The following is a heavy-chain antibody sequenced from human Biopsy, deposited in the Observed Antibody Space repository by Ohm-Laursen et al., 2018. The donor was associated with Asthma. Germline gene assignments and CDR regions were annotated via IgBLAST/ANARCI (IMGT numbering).Heavy chain of an antibody. D-gene: IGHD5-24*01. CDR3: VAGFPKENVRCNFEF. CDR2: HDHEEGGT. Sequence: SSVKVSCKISGYNLIDLSMHWVRQAPGQGLEWMGGHDHEEGGTVKAQKFQGRVTVTDDTATETAYMELSSLRSEDTAVYFCVAGFPKENVRCNFEFWGQGTLVTVSS. CDR1: GYNLIDLS. J-gene: IGHJ4*02. V-gene: IGHV1-24*01.